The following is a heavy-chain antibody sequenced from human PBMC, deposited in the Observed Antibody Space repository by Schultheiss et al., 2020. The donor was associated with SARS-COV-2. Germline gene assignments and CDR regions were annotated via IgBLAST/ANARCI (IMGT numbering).Heavy chain of an antibody. Sequence: GGSLRLSCAASGFTFTSYAMSWVRQAPGKGLEWVSSISTSSTYMYYADSLKGRFTISRDNSKNTLYLQMNSLRAEDTAVYYCAKSGGIAACDIWGQGTMVTVSS. CDR2: ISTSSTYM. V-gene: IGHV3-23*01. CDR1: GFTFTSYA. J-gene: IGHJ3*02. D-gene: IGHD6-13*01. CDR3: AKSGGIAACDI.